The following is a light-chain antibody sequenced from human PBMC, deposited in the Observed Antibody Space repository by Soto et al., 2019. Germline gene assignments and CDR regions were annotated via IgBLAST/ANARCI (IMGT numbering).Light chain of an antibody. Sequence: EIVMTQSPATLSVSPGERATLSCRASQSVSSNLAWYQQKPGQAPRLLIYGASTRATGIPARFSGSGSGKEFTLIISSLQAEDVAVYYCQQYNNGSPITFGQGTRLEIK. CDR1: QSVSSN. J-gene: IGKJ5*01. CDR2: GAS. V-gene: IGKV3-15*01. CDR3: QQYNNGSPIT.